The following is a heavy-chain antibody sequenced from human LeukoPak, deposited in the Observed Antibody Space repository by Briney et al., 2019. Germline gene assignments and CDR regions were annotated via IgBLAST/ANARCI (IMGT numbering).Heavy chain of an antibody. V-gene: IGHV3-48*03. Sequence: GGSLRLSCAASGFTFSSFEMNWVRQAPGKGLEWVSYISSSGNTIYYADSMKGRFTISRDNAKNSLYLQMNSLRAEDTAVYYCARMDTTMAYYFDSWGQGTLVTVSS. CDR1: GFTFSSFE. D-gene: IGHD5-18*01. CDR2: ISSSGNTI. CDR3: ARMDTTMAYYFDS. J-gene: IGHJ4*02.